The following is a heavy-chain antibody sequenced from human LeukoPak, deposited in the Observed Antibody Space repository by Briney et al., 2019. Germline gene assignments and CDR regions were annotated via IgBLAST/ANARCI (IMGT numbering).Heavy chain of an antibody. Sequence: ASVTVSCKASGYTFTGYYMHWVRQAPGQGLEWMGWINPNSGGTNYAQKFQGGVTMTRDASISTAYMELSRLRSDDTAVYYCARDRFGSSWSFDYWGQGTLVTVSS. J-gene: IGHJ4*02. CDR1: GYTFTGYY. D-gene: IGHD6-13*01. V-gene: IGHV1-2*02. CDR3: ARDRFGSSWSFDY. CDR2: INPNSGGT.